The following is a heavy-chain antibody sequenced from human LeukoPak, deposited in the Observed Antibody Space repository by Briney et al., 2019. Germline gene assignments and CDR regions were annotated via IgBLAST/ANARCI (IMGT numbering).Heavy chain of an antibody. CDR2: IRYDGSNK. J-gene: IGHJ4*02. Sequence: PGGSLRLSCAVSGFILGRLRMHSLRQAPGKGLEWVAFIRYDGSNKYYADSVKGRFTISRDNSKNTLYLQMNRLRAEDTGVYYSAKDRVSSTSCPRHFDYWGQGTLVTVSS. D-gene: IGHD6-6*01. V-gene: IGHV3-30*02. CDR3: AKDRVSSTSCPRHFDY. CDR1: GFILGRLR.